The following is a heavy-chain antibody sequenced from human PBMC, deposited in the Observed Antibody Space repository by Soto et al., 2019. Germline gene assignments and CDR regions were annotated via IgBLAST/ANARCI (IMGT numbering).Heavy chain of an antibody. CDR1: GGSMSSSNW. D-gene: IGHD1-26*01. V-gene: IGHV4-4*02. J-gene: IGHJ4*02. Sequence: QVQLQESGPGLVKPSGTLSLTCTVSGGSMSSSNWWNWVRQSPGKGLEWIGEAHHSGRTNDNPSLKSRVTISVDKSKNHFSLKLSSVTAADTAVYYCARSEATGLDYWGQGTLVNVSS. CDR2: AHHSGRT. CDR3: ARSEATGLDY.